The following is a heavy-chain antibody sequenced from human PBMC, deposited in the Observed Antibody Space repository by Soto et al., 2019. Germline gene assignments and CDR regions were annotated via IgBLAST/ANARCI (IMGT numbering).Heavy chain of an antibody. CDR2: TYYRSKWYN. CDR1: GDSVSSNSAT. J-gene: IGHJ4*02. CDR3: ARGQDYGDYAFDY. D-gene: IGHD4-17*01. V-gene: IGHV6-1*01. Sequence: SQTLSLTCAISGDSVSSNSATWNWIRQSPSRGLEWLGRTYYRSKWYNNYAVSVKSRITVNPDTSKNQFSLQLNSVTPEDTAVYYCARGQDYGDYAFDYWGRGTLVTVSS.